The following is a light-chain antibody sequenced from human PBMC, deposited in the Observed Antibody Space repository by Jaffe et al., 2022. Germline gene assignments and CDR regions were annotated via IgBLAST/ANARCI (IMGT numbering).Light chain of an antibody. CDR1: QNVSSNY. Sequence: EIVLTQSPGTLSLSPGERATLSCRASQNVSSNYLAWYQQRPGQAPRLLIYGASNRATGMPDRFSGGGSGTDFTLTISRLEPEDLAVYYCQQYGSSPGTFGQGTKLEIK. J-gene: IGKJ2*02. CDR2: GAS. V-gene: IGKV3-20*01. CDR3: QQYGSSPGT.